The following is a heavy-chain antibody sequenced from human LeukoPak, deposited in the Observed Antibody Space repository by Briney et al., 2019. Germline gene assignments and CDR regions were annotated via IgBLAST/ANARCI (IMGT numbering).Heavy chain of an antibody. J-gene: IGHJ4*02. V-gene: IGHV3-30*18. CDR1: GSTFSTYG. Sequence: GGSLRLSCAASGSTFSTYGMHWVRQAPGKGLEWVAVISYDGSNKYYADSVKGRFTISRDNSKNTLYLQMNSLRAEDAAVYYCAKDYYYDSSGQFYYFHYWGQGTLVTVSS. CDR3: AKDYYYDSSGQFYYFHY. D-gene: IGHD3-22*01. CDR2: ISYDGSNK.